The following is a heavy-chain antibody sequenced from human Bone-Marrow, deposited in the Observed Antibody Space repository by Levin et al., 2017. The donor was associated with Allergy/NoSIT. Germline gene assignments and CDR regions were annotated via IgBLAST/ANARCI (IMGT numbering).Heavy chain of an antibody. CDR3: AKHGGSRYCSGGSCYRAPVDY. D-gene: IGHD2-15*01. J-gene: IGHJ4*02. V-gene: IGHV3-23*01. CDR2: VSGSGYTT. CDR1: GFTLSNYV. Sequence: GGSLRLSCAASGFTLSNYVMSWVRQAPGKGLYWVSSVSGSGYTTYYADSVKGQFTISRDNSKNTLHLQLNSLTAEDTAVYVCAKHGGSRYCSGGSCYRAPVDYWGQGALVTVSS.